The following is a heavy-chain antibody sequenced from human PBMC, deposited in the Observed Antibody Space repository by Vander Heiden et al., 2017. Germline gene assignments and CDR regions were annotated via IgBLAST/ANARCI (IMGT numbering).Heavy chain of an antibody. CDR3: ARAGEGEVPAAIS. CDR1: GYTFTGYY. V-gene: IGHV1-2*02. J-gene: IGHJ5*02. CDR2: INPNSGGT. Sequence: VKVSCKASGYTFTGYYMHWVRQAPGQGLEWMGWINPNSGGTNYAQKFQGRVTMTRDTSISTVYMELSRLRSDDTAVYYCARAGEGEVPAAISWGQGTLVTVSS. D-gene: IGHD2-2*01.